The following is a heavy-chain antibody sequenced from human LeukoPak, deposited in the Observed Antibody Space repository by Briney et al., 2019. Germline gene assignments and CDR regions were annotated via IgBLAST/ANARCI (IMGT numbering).Heavy chain of an antibody. V-gene: IGHV3-23*01. J-gene: IGHJ6*02. D-gene: IGHD4-11*01. CDR3: AKDYSNPSSYYYGMDV. CDR1: GFTFSSYA. Sequence: GGSLRLSCAASGFTFSSYAMSWVRQAPGNGLEWVSAISGSGGSAYYADSVKGRFTISRDNSKNTLYLQMNSLRAEDTAVYYCAKDYSNPSSYYYGMDVWGQGTTVTVSS. CDR2: ISGSGGSA.